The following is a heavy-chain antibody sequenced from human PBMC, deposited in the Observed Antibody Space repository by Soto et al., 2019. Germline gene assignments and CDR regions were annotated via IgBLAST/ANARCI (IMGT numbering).Heavy chain of an antibody. J-gene: IGHJ4*02. D-gene: IGHD6-19*01. CDR3: ASEGTAVDGTS. V-gene: IGHV3-11*01. Sequence: QVQLVESGGGLVKPGGSLRLSCAASGFTFSDYYMSWIRQAPGKGLEWVSYISHSYTIYSADSVKGRFTISRDNAKNSLYLQMNSLRAEDTAVYYCASEGTAVDGTSWGQGTLVTVSS. CDR2: ISHSYTI. CDR1: GFTFSDYY.